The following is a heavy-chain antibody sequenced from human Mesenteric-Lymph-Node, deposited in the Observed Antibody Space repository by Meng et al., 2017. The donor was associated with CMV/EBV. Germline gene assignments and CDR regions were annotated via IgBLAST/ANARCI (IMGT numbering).Heavy chain of an antibody. V-gene: IGHV3-74*01. J-gene: IGHJ3*02. Sequence: LSLTCAASGFTFSSYWMHWVRQAPGKGLVWVSRINSDGSSTSYADSVKGRFTISRDNAKNTLYLQMNSLRAEDTAVYYCARVSTAMIYAFDIWGQGTMVTVSS. D-gene: IGHD5-18*01. CDR2: INSDGSST. CDR1: GFTFSSYW. CDR3: ARVSTAMIYAFDI.